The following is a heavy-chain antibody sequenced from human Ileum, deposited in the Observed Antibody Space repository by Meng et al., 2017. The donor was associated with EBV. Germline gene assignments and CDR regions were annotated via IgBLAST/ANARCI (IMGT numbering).Heavy chain of an antibody. D-gene: IGHD3-22*01. Sequence: QGELQESVSGSVTPTGTLSLTWAVSGGSISSSNWWSWVRQAPGKGLGWIGEIHHTESTNYNPSLKSRVTISVDKSKNQFSLKLSSVTAADTAVYYCARESYSDSSGYYSLDYWGQGSLVTVSS. CDR3: ARESYSDSSGYYSLDY. CDR2: IHHTEST. J-gene: IGHJ4*02. CDR1: GGSISSSNW. V-gene: IGHV4-4*02.